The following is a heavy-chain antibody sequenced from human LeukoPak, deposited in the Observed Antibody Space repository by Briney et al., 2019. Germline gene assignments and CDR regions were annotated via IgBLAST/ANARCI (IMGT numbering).Heavy chain of an antibody. J-gene: IGHJ2*01. CDR3: ARGTTTDPPGGFDL. V-gene: IGHV4-4*02. D-gene: IGHD4-17*01. Sequence: SGTLSLTCAVSGGSISSSNWWSWVRQPPGKGLEWIGYIYHSGSTYYNPSLKSRVTISVDRSKNQFSLKLSSVTAADAAVYYCARGTTTDPPGGFDLWGRGTLVTVSS. CDR2: IYHSGST. CDR1: GGSISSSNW.